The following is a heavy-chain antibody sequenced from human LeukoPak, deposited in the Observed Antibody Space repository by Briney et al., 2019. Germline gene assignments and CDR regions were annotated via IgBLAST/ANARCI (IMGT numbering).Heavy chain of an antibody. D-gene: IGHD2-2*02. CDR3: ARALVNCSSTSCYTEWFDP. CDR2: IYTSGST. J-gene: IGHJ5*02. V-gene: IGHV4-61*02. Sequence: SETLSLTCTVSGGSFTSGAYYWSWVRQPAGKGLEWIGRIYTSGSTNYNPSLKSRVTMSVDTSKNQFSLKLSSVTAADTAVYYCARALVNCSSTSCYTEWFDPWGQGTLVTVSS. CDR1: GGSFTSGAYY.